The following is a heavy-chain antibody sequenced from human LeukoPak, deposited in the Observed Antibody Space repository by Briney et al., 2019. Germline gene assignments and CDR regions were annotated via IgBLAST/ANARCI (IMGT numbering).Heavy chain of an antibody. CDR1: GVSISSDY. Sequence: SETLSLTCTVSGVSISSDYWSWVRQPPGKGLEWIGYIYYRGSTNYTPSPKRRVTISVDTTKNPFSLKLLPVTTLDTADYYLELDGYYGSGSYGNAFDIWGQGTMVTVSS. CDR2: IYYRGST. J-gene: IGHJ3*02. CDR3: ELDGYYGSGSYGNAFDI. D-gene: IGHD3-10*01. V-gene: IGHV4-59*01.